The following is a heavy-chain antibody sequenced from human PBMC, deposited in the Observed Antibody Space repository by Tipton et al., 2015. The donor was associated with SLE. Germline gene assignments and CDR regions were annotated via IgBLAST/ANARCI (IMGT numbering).Heavy chain of an antibody. V-gene: IGHV4-59*08. Sequence: TLSLTCTVSGISFTSYYWSWIRQPPGKGLEWVRYISYTGSTIYNPSLKSRVTVSMDTSKSQFSLKLSSVTAADTAVYYCARHPGSSWYRGRYFDYWGQGTLVTVSS. CDR1: GISFTSYY. J-gene: IGHJ4*02. CDR3: ARHPGSSWYRGRYFDY. CDR2: ISYTGST. D-gene: IGHD6-13*01.